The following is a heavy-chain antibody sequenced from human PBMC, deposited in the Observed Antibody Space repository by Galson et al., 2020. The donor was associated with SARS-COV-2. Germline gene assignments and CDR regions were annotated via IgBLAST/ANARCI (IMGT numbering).Heavy chain of an antibody. D-gene: IGHD1-26*01. CDR3: ARTSSGSLGYYFDY. V-gene: IGHV2-70*17. J-gene: IGHJ4*02. Sequence: SGPTLVKPTQTLTLTCTFSGFSLSTSGMCVSWIRQPPGKALEWLARIDWDDDKFYSTSLKTRLTISKDTSKNQVVLTMTNIDPVDTATYYCARTSSGSLGYYFDYWGQGTLVTVSS. CDR2: IDWDDDK. CDR1: GFSLSTSGMC.